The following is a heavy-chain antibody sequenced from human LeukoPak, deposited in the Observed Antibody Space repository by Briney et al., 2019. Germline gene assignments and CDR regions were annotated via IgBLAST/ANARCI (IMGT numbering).Heavy chain of an antibody. Sequence: GESLKISCKGSGYSFTNYWIGWVRQMPGKGLEWMGIIFPGDSHTRNSPSFQGQVTMSADKSISTAYLQWSSLRASDTAMHYCARSSVNWFDPWGQGTLVTVSS. V-gene: IGHV5-51*01. CDR1: GYSFTNYW. CDR2: IFPGDSHT. J-gene: IGHJ5*02. CDR3: ARSSVNWFDP. D-gene: IGHD3-3*01.